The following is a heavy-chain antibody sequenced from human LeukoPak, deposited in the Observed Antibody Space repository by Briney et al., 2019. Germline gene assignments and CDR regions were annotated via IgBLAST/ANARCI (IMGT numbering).Heavy chain of an antibody. J-gene: IGHJ1*01. Sequence: ASVKVSCKASGYTFTGYYMHWVRQAPGQGLEWMGFIDPKNGGTNYAQKFQGRVTLTRDTSISTAYMELSSLRSDDTAVYHCATDEGGWGQGTLATVSS. CDR3: ATDEGG. CDR1: GYTFTGYY. D-gene: IGHD3-16*01. CDR2: IDPKNGGT. V-gene: IGHV1-2*02.